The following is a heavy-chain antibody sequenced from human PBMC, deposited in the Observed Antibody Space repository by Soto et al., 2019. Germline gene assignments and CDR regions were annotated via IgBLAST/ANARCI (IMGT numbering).Heavy chain of an antibody. J-gene: IGHJ4*02. CDR2: INPSGGST. Sequence: QVQLVQSGAEVKKPGASVKVSCKASGYTFTSYYMHWVRQAPGQGLEWMGIINPSGGSTSYAQKCQGRVTMTRDTSTSTVYMELSSLRSEDTAVYYCARDRGGYSGYDHGFDYWGQGTLVTVSS. D-gene: IGHD5-12*01. V-gene: IGHV1-46*01. CDR1: GYTFTSYY. CDR3: ARDRGGYSGYDHGFDY.